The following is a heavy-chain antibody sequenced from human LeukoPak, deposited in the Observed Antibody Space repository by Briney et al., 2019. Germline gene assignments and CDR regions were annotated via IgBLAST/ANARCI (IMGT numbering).Heavy chain of an antibody. J-gene: IGHJ6*02. D-gene: IGHD3-16*01. V-gene: IGHV3-7*03. CDR3: ARGGGLDV. Sequence: GGSLRLSCVASGFTFGKYWMSWVRQAPGKGLEWVASINHNGNVNYYVDSVKGRFTISRDNAKNSLYLQMSDLRAEDTAVYFCARGGGLDVWGQGATVTVSS. CDR2: INHNGNVN. CDR1: GFTFGKYW.